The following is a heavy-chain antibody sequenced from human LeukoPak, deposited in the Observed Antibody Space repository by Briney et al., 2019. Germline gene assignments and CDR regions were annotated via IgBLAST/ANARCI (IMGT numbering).Heavy chain of an antibody. CDR2: VKTNTVGA. V-gene: IGHV1-2*02. Sequence: ASVKGSCKAAGYTFTGYCMHWVRHAQGEWGQCMGWVKTNTVGAYYAQKCQGRVTMTRDTSISTAHMALSRLRSDDTAVHYCARDSEATESWYFDLWGRGTLVTVSS. J-gene: IGHJ2*01. CDR3: ARDSEATESWYFDL. D-gene: IGHD5-12*01. CDR1: GYTFTGYC.